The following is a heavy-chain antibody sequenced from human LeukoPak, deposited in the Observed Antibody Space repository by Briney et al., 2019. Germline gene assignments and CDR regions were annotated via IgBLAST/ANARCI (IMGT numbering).Heavy chain of an antibody. CDR2: IYYSGST. D-gene: IGHD3-22*01. V-gene: IGHV4-31*11. CDR1: GGSFSGYY. J-gene: IGHJ3*02. CDR3: AREGQYYYDSSGYHDAFDI. Sequence: PSETLSLTCAVYGGSFSGYYWSWIRQHPGEGLEWIGYIYYSGSTYYNPSLKSRVTISVDTSKNQFSLKLSSVTAADTAVYYCAREGQYYYDSSGYHDAFDIWGQGTMVTVSS.